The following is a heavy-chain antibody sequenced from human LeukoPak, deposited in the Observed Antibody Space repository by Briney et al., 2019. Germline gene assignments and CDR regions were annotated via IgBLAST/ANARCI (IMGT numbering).Heavy chain of an antibody. J-gene: IGHJ4*02. CDR3: ARGAAAVDY. CDR2: INPNSGGT. Sequence: GASVKVSCKASGYTFTSSDINWVRQATGQGLEWMGWINPNSGGTNYAQKFQGRVTMTRDTSISTAYMELSRLRSDDTAVYYCARGAAAVDYWGQGTLVTVSS. D-gene: IGHD6-13*01. V-gene: IGHV1-2*02. CDR1: GYTFTSSD.